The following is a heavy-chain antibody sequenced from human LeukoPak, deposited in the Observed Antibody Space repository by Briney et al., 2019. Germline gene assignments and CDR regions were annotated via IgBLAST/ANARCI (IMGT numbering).Heavy chain of an antibody. D-gene: IGHD4-17*01. CDR1: GFTFGSYW. J-gene: IGHJ4*02. V-gene: IGHV3-74*01. CDR2: INSDGSST. Sequence: PGGSLRLSCAASGFTFGSYWMQWVRQAPGKGLVWVSRINSDGSSTGYADSVEGRFTISRDNAKNTLYLQMNSLRAEDTAVYYCARGGYGDSNVDYWGQGTLVTVSS. CDR3: ARGGYGDSNVDY.